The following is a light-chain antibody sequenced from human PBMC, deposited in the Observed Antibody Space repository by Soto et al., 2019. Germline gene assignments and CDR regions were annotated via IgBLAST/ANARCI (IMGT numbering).Light chain of an antibody. CDR1: SSNIGGNS. CDR2: DDD. V-gene: IGLV1-51*01. Sequence: QAVVTQPPSVSAAPGQRVTISCSGSSSNIGGNSVSWYQQLPGTAPKLLIYDDDKRPSGIPDRFSGSKSGTSATLGITGFQTGDEADHYCGSWDSSLSAYVFGTGTKLTV. J-gene: IGLJ1*01. CDR3: GSWDSSLSAYV.